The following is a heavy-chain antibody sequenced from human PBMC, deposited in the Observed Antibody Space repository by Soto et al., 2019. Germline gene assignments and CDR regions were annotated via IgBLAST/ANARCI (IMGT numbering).Heavy chain of an antibody. CDR2: IKSDGSST. Sequence: EVQLVESVGGLVQPGGSLRLSCAASGFTFSSYWMHWVRQAPGKGLVWVSHIKSDGSSTTYADSVKGRFTISRDNAKNTLYLLMNSLRAEDTAVYYCARTRWELLGPGDYWGQGTLVTVSS. CDR3: ARTRWELLGPGDY. D-gene: IGHD1-26*01. J-gene: IGHJ4*02. CDR1: GFTFSSYW. V-gene: IGHV3-74*01.